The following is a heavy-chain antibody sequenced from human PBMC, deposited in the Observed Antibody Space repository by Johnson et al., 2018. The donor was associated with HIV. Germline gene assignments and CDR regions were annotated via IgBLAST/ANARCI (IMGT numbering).Heavy chain of an antibody. J-gene: IGHJ3*01. CDR1: GFAFSGYA. CDR3: ARDGYYDRSGYWGLDTFDV. CDR2: ISSNGGGT. D-gene: IGHD3-22*01. V-gene: IGHV3-64*01. Sequence: VQLVESGGGLVQPGGSLRLSCTASGFAFSGYAMHWVRQAPGKGLEYVSSISSNGGGTYYANSVRGRFTISRDNSKNTLYLQMGSLRVEDMAVYYCARDGYYDRSGYWGLDTFDVWGQGTMVTVSS.